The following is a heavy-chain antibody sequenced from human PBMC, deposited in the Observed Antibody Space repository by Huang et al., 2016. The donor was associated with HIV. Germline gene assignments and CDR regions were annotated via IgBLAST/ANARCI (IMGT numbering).Heavy chain of an antibody. V-gene: IGHV1-69*13. Sequence: QVQLVQSGAEMTKSGSSVQVSCKASGGTVSSFSFTWVRQDPGHGLEWMGGIIHVNDTTDLAQKFRGRVTLTADESTNTAFMELSGLTSQDTAVYYCARGVGNSNRGFDIWGQGTLVTVS. CDR2: IIHVNDTT. CDR3: ARGVGNSNRGFDI. D-gene: IGHD5-18*01. J-gene: IGHJ4*02. CDR1: GGTVSSFS.